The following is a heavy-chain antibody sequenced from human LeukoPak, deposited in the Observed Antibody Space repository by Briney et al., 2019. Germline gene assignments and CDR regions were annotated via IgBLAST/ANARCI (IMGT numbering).Heavy chain of an antibody. CDR1: GGFVSSYY. J-gene: IGHJ4*02. Sequence: PSETLSLTCSVSGGFVSSYYWSWIRQSPGKGLEWIGYIHNSGRTNYNPSLKSRVTGFVDTSKNQVSLRLSSVTAADTAVYYCARHGTISSESYFDYWGQGALVTVSS. D-gene: IGHD1-14*01. CDR2: IHNSGRT. V-gene: IGHV4-59*08. CDR3: ARHGTISSESYFDY.